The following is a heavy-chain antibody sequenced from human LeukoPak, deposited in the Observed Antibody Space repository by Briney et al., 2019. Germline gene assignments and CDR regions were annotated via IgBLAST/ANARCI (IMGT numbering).Heavy chain of an antibody. Sequence: SVKVPCKASGFTFTSSAMQWVRQARGQRLEWIGWIVVGSGNTNYAQKFQERVTITRDMSTSTAYMELSSLRSEDTAVYYCAAVAGHNPDDAFDIWGQGTMVTVSS. J-gene: IGHJ3*02. CDR1: GFTFTSSA. CDR3: AAVAGHNPDDAFDI. V-gene: IGHV1-58*02. CDR2: IVVGSGNT. D-gene: IGHD6-19*01.